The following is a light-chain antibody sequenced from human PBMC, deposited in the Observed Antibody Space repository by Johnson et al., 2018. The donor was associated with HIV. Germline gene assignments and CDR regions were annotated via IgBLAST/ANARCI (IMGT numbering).Light chain of an antibody. CDR2: ENN. CDR1: SYNIGNSY. Sequence: QSVLTQPPSVSAAPGQKVTISCSGSSYNIGNSYLSWYQQLPGTAPKLLIYENNKRPSGIPDRFSGSKSGTSATLGITGLQNGDEADYYCGTWDTSLSAPYVFGTGTKVTVL. V-gene: IGLV1-51*02. CDR3: GTWDTSLSAPYV. J-gene: IGLJ1*01.